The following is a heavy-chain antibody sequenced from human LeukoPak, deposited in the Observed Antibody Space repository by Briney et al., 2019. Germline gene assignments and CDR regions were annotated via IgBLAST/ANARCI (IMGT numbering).Heavy chain of an antibody. J-gene: IGHJ6*02. D-gene: IGHD2-2*01. CDR3: ARVGGTNYYYYGMDV. V-gene: IGHV4-59*01. CDR2: IYDSGST. CDR1: GVSISSYY. Sequence: SETLSLTCTVSGVSISSYYWSWIRQPPGKGLEWIGYIYDSGSTNYNPSLKSRVTISVDTSKNQLSLKLSSVTAADTAVYYCARVGGTNYYYYGMDVWGQGTTVTVSS.